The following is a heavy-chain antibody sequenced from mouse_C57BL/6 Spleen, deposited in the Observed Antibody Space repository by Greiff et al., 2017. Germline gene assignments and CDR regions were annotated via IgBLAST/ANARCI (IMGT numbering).Heavy chain of an antibody. CDR3: ASRDYDYDFDY. V-gene: IGHV1-82*01. D-gene: IGHD2-4*01. J-gene: IGHJ2*01. Sequence: QVQLQQSGPELVKPGASVKISCKASGYAFSSSWMNWVKQRPGKGLEWIGRIYPGDGDANYNGKFKGKATLTADKSSSTAYMQLSSLTSEDSAVYCCASRDYDYDFDYWGQGTTLTVSS. CDR2: IYPGDGDA. CDR1: GYAFSSSW.